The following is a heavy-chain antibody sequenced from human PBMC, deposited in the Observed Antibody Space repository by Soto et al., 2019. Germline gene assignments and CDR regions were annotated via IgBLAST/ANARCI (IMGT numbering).Heavy chain of an antibody. D-gene: IGHD6-13*01. CDR1: GFTFNDYW. CDR3: ARVYRTSWYAYEN. V-gene: IGHV3-74*01. CDR2: INSDGSST. J-gene: IGHJ4*02. Sequence: GXSLRLSCAASGFTFNDYWIHWVIQGPGKGLLWVSRINSDGSSTSYADSVKGGFTISRDNAKNTLYLEMNSLRAEDTAVYYCARVYRTSWYAYENWGQGTLVTVSS.